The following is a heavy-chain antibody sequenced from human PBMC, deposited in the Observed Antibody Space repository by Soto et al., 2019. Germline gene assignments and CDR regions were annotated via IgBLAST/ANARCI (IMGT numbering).Heavy chain of an antibody. V-gene: IGHV4-39*01. CDR1: GGSISSSSYY. Sequence: SETLSLTCTVSGGSISSSSYYWGWIRQPPGKGLEWVGSIYYSGSTYYNPSLKSRVTISVDTSKNQFSLKLSSVTAADTAVYYCARLRGGGYYSYYFDYRGQGTLVTVSS. D-gene: IGHD3-3*01. CDR2: IYYSGST. CDR3: ARLRGGGYYSYYFDY. J-gene: IGHJ4*02.